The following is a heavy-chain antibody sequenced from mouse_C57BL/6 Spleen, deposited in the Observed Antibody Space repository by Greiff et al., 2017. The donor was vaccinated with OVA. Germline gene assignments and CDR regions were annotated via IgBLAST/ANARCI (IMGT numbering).Heavy chain of an antibody. CDR1: GYTFTSYW. D-gene: IGHD2-10*01. V-gene: IGHV1-64*01. Sequence: QVQLKQPGAELVKPGASVKLSCKASGYTFTSYWMHWVKQRPGQGLEWIGMIHPNSGSTNYNEKFKSKATLTVDKSASTAYMQLSSLTSEDSAVYYCARNLLVYYYAMDYWGQGTSVTVSS. CDR2: IHPNSGST. CDR3: ARNLLVYYYAMDY. J-gene: IGHJ4*01.